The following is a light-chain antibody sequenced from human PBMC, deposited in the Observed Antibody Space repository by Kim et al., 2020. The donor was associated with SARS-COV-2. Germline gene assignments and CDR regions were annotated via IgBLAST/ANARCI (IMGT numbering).Light chain of an antibody. Sequence: ASVCDTVSITWLSSQGISSCVSFYQQKQGKAPKLLFYAASSLQSGVPSRFSGSGSGTEFTLTISSLQPEDFATYYCQQANSVPPTFGGGTKVDIK. CDR2: AAS. J-gene: IGKJ4*01. CDR3: QQANSVPPT. CDR1: QGISSC. V-gene: IGKV1-12*01.